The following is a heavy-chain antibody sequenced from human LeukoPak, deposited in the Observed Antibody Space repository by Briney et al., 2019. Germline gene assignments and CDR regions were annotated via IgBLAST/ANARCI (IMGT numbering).Heavy chain of an antibody. CDR3: ARDSGTIRFLEWLPNYYYYYMDV. CDR2: MNPNSGNT. D-gene: IGHD3-3*01. V-gene: IGHV1-8*01. J-gene: IGHJ6*03. Sequence: ASVKVSCKASGYTFTSYDINWVRQATGQGLEWMGWMNPNSGNTGYAQKFQGRVTMTRNASISTAYMELRSLRSDDTAVYYCARDSGTIRFLEWLPNYYYYYMDVWGKGTTVTVSS. CDR1: GYTFTSYD.